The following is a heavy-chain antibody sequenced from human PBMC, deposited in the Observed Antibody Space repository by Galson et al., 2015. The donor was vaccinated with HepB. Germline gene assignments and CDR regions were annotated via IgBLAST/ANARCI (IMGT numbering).Heavy chain of an antibody. CDR1: GFTFSSYA. J-gene: IGHJ4*02. CDR3: ARDRVGATVGLCFDY. CDR2: ISYDGSNK. V-gene: IGHV3-30-3*01. D-gene: IGHD1-26*01. Sequence: SLRLSCAASGFTFSSYAMHWVRQAPGKGLEWVAVISYDGSNKYYADSVKGRFTISRDNSKNTLYLQMNSLRAEDTAVYYCARDRVGATVGLCFDYWGQGTLVTVSP.